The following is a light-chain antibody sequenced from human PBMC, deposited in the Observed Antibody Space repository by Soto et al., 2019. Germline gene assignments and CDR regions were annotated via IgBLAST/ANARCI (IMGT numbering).Light chain of an antibody. V-gene: IGLV2-14*01. CDR2: EVS. J-gene: IGLJ1*01. CDR1: SSDVGGYNY. CDR3: SSYTSSSTSYV. Sequence: QSALTQPASVSGSPGQSITMSCTGTSSDVGGYNYVSWYQQHPGKAPKLMIYEVSNRPSGVSNRFSGSKSDNTASLTISGLQAEDEADYYCSSYTSSSTSYVFGTGTKVTVL.